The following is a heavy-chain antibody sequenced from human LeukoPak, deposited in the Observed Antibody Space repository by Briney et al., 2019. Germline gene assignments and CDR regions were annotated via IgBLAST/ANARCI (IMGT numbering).Heavy chain of an antibody. J-gene: IGHJ6*03. D-gene: IGHD2-15*01. V-gene: IGHV1-24*01. CDR1: GYTLTELS. CDR3: ATGRHCSGGSCCPYYYYMDV. CDR2: FDPEDGET. Sequence: GASVKVSCKVSGYTLTELSMHWVRQARGKGLEWMGGFDPEDGETIYAQKFQGRVTMTEDTSTDTAYMELSSLRSEDTAVYYCATGRHCSGGSCCPYYYYMDVWGKGTTVTVSS.